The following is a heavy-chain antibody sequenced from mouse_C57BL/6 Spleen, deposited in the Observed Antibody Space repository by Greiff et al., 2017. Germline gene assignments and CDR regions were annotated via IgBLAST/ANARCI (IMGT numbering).Heavy chain of an antibody. CDR3: AGGDYDGDCAMDY. CDR2: IYPRSGNT. Sequence: QVQLQQSGAELARPGASVKLSCKASGYTFTSYGISWVKQRTGQGLEWIGEIYPRSGNTYYNEKFKGKATLTADKSSSTAYMELRSLTSEDSAVYFCAGGDYDGDCAMDYWGQGTSVTVSS. CDR1: GYTFTSYG. J-gene: IGHJ4*01. D-gene: IGHD2-4*01. V-gene: IGHV1-81*01.